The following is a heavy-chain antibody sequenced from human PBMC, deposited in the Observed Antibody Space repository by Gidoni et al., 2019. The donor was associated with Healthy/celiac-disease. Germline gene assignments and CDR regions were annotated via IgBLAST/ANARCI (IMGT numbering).Heavy chain of an antibody. V-gene: IGHV3-49*04. CDR2: IRSKAYGGTT. CDR3: TGDTSDY. CDR1: GFTFGDYA. Sequence: EVQLVESGGGLVQPGRSLRLSCTASGFTFGDYAMSWVRQAPGKGLEWVGFIRSKAYGGTTEYAASVKGRFTISRDDSKSIAYLQMNSLKTEDTAVYYCTGDTSDYWGQGTLVTVSS. J-gene: IGHJ4*02.